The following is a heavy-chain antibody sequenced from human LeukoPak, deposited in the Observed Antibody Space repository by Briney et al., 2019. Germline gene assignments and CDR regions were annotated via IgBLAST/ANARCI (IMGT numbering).Heavy chain of an antibody. CDR2: IRYDGSNK. CDR1: GFTFSSYG. D-gene: IGHD3-22*01. Sequence: PGGSLRLSCAASGFTFSSYGMHWVRQAPGKGLEWVAFIRYDGSNKYYADSVKGRFTISRDNSKNTLYLQMNSLRAEDTAVYYCAKDRLYYYDSSGELDYWGQGTLVTVSS. CDR3: AKDRLYYYDSSGELDY. V-gene: IGHV3-30*02. J-gene: IGHJ4*02.